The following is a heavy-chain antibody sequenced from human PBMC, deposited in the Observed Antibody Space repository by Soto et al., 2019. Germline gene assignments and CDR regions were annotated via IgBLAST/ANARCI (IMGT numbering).Heavy chain of an antibody. D-gene: IGHD6-6*01. J-gene: IGHJ3*02. Sequence: EVRLVDSGGGLVQPGGSLRLSCAASGFTFGDYAMFWVRQAPGRGLEWVSGLSWNSGIIGYADSVKGRFTISRDNAKTSLYLHMNSLRAEDTALYYCVKSMAGANEDAFDIWGQGTVVTVSS. CDR1: GFTFGDYA. V-gene: IGHV3-9*01. CDR3: VKSMAGANEDAFDI. CDR2: LSWNSGII.